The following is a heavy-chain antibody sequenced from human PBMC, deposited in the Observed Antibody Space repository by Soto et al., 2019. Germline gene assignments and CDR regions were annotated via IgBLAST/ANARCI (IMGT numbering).Heavy chain of an antibody. V-gene: IGHV3-7*03. CDR3: AKDYDNGAYASYADF. Sequence: PGGSLRLSCAASGFTFSNYWMSWVRQAPGKGLEWVADIKHDGSEKYYVDSVKGRFTISRDNAKKSLYLQMNSLRAEDTAVYYCAKDYDNGAYASYADFWGQGTLVTVSS. J-gene: IGHJ4*02. D-gene: IGHD3-16*01. CDR2: IKHDGSEK. CDR1: GFTFSNYW.